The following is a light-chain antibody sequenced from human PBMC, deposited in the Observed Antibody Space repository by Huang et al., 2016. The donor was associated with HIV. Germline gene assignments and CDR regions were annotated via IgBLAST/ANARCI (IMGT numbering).Light chain of an antibody. V-gene: IGKV3-15*01. Sequence: EIVMTQSPATLSVSPGERATLSCRASQSVSTNLAWYQQRPGQAPRLLIYGASTRATCIPARVSGSGSGTEFTLTISSLQSEDFALYYCQQYNNWGSFGGGTKVEIK. J-gene: IGKJ4*01. CDR2: GAS. CDR3: QQYNNWGS. CDR1: QSVSTN.